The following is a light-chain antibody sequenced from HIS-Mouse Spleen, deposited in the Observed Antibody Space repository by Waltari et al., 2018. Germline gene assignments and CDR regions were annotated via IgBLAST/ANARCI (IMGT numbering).Light chain of an antibody. Sequence: DLVMTQSPDALAVSLGERATSHCKSSQSVLYSSNNKNYLAWYQQKPGQPPKLLIYWASTRESGVPERFSGSGSGTYFTLTISSLQAEDVAVYYCQQYYSTPYTFGQGTKLEIK. CDR3: QQYYSTPYT. CDR1: QSVLYSSNNKNY. J-gene: IGKJ2*01. CDR2: WAS. V-gene: IGKV4-1*01.